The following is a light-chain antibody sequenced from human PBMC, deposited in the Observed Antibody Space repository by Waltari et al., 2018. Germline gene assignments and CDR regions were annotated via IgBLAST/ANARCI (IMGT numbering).Light chain of an antibody. CDR1: KIGDKS. CDR2: YDT. J-gene: IGLJ2*01. V-gene: IGLV3-21*04. CDR3: QVWDNDSGLVL. Sequence: SYVVTQPPSLSVAPGETAKVTCGGFKIGDKSVHWYQQKPGQAPVLVTYYDTDLPSGIPGRVSGSNSGNTATLTISGVESGDEADYYCQVWDNDSGLVLFGGGTKVTVL.